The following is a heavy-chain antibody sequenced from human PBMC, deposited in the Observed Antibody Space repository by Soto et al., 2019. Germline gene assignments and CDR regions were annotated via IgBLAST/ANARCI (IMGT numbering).Heavy chain of an antibody. CDR3: ASVGTYNECDY. V-gene: IGHV1-18*01. J-gene: IGHJ4*02. CDR2: ISAYNVNT. D-gene: IGHD1-20*01. CDR1: GYTFTSYG. Sequence: QVQLVQSGAEVKKPGASVKVSCKASGYTFTSYGISWVRQAPGQGHEWMGWISAYNVNTNDAQKLQGSVTMTTDTATSTSYVEQRSLRSAHTAVEFCASVGTYNECDYWGQGTMVIVAS.